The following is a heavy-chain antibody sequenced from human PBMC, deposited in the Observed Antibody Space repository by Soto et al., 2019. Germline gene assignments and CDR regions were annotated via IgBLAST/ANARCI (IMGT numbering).Heavy chain of an antibody. J-gene: IGHJ4*02. V-gene: IGHV4-59*01. CDR3: ARGNYYGSGSYYQY. D-gene: IGHD3-10*01. Sequence: PSETLSLTCTVSGGSISSYYWSWIRQPPGKGLEWIGYIYYSGSTNYNPSLKSRVTISVDTSKNQFSLKLSSVTAADTAVYYCARGNYYGSGSYYQYWGQGTLVTVSS. CDR1: GGSISSYY. CDR2: IYYSGST.